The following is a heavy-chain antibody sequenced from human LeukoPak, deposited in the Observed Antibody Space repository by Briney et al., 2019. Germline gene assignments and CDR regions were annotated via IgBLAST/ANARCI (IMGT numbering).Heavy chain of an antibody. CDR1: GGSFSGYY. J-gene: IGHJ4*02. Sequence: SETLSLTCAVYGGSFSGYYWSWIRQPPGKGLEWIGYIYYSGSTNYNPSLKSRVTISVDRSKNQFSLRLTSVTAADTAVYYCARDYGSGDYYFAYWGQGALVTVSP. CDR3: ARDYGSGDYYFAY. V-gene: IGHV4-34*11. CDR2: IYYSGST. D-gene: IGHD3-10*01.